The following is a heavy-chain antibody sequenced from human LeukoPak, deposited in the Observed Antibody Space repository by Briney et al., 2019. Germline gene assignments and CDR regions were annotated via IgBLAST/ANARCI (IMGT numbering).Heavy chain of an antibody. J-gene: IGHJ6*02. Sequence: RGSLRLSCAASGFTFSDYSMTWVRQAPGKGLEWVSYISTSSSTIYYADSVKGRFTISRDNAKNTLYLQMNSLRAEDAAVYYCTRVQTGRSGLMDVWGRGATVTVS. V-gene: IGHV3-48*04. CDR1: GFTFSDYS. CDR2: ISTSSSTI. CDR3: TRVQTGRSGLMDV. D-gene: IGHD2-8*02.